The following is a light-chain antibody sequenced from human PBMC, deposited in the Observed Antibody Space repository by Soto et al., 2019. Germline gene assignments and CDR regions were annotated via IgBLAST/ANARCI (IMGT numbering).Light chain of an antibody. V-gene: IGLV1-51*01. Sequence: QSVLTQPPSVSAAPGQKVTISCSGSSSNIGNNYVSWYQQLPGTAPKLLIYDNNKRPSGIPDRFSGSKSGTSATLGITGLQTGEEADYYCGTWDSRLSAGGYVFGTGTKLTVL. CDR3: GTWDSRLSAGGYV. CDR1: SSNIGNNY. J-gene: IGLJ1*01. CDR2: DNN.